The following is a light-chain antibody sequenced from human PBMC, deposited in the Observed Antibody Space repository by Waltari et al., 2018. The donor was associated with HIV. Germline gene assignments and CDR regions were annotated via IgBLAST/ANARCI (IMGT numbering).Light chain of an antibody. CDR2: GKN. Sequence: SELTQDPAVSVALGQTVRITCQGDSLRNYYATWYQQKPGQAPVLVIYGKNNRPSGIPDRCTGSSSGNTASLTITETQADDEADYYCNSWDTNPEGVVFGGGTKLTVL. J-gene: IGLJ3*02. CDR1: SLRNYY. CDR3: NSWDTNPEGVV. V-gene: IGLV3-19*01.